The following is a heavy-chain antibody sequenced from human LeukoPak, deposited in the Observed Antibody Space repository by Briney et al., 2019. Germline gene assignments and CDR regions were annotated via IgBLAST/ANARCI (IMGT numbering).Heavy chain of an antibody. CDR3: AKRGPYYYGSGSYDS. CDR2: IYYSGSN. J-gene: IGHJ4*02. Sequence: SETLSLTCTVSGGSISSYYWSWIRQPPGKGLEWIGYIYYSGSNNYHPPLKSRVTISVDTSKNQFSLKLRSVTAADTAVYYCAKRGPYYYGSGSYDSWGQGPLVTVSS. CDR1: GGSISSYY. D-gene: IGHD3-10*01. V-gene: IGHV4-59*03.